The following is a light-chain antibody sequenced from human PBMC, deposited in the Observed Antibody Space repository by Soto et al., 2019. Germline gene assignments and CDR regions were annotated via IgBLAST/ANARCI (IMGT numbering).Light chain of an antibody. CDR1: QSISSY. Sequence: DIQMTQSPSSLSASVGDRVTITCRASQSISSYLNWYQQKPGKAPKLLIFGSSTLQSWVPSRLSGSSSGTDFTLTINSLHPEDFATYYCQQSYSIPPLTFGGGTKVEIK. CDR2: GSS. CDR3: QQSYSIPPLT. J-gene: IGKJ4*01. V-gene: IGKV1-39*01.